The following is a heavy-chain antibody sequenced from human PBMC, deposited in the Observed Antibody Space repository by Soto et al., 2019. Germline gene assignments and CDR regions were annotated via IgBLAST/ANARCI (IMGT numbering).Heavy chain of an antibody. CDR3: ARVTYGSGRYEIDY. CDR2: IYYTGNT. D-gene: IGHD3-10*01. V-gene: IGHV4-30-4*01. J-gene: IGHJ4*02. Sequence: QVQLQESGPGLVKPSQTLSLTCTVSGGSISSDEYYWSWLRQPPGKGLEWIGYIYYTGNTYYNPSLRGRLTISLDTSENQFSLKMSSVTAADTAVYYCARVTYGSGRYEIDYWGQGTLVTVSS. CDR1: GGSISSDEYY.